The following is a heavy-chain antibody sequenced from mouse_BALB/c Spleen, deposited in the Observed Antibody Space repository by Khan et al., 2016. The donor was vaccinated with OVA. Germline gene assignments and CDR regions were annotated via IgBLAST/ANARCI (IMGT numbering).Heavy chain of an antibody. J-gene: IGHJ4*01. D-gene: IGHD2-14*01. CDR1: GYSITSDYA. Sequence: VQLKESGPGLVKPSQSLSLTCTVTGYSITSDYAWNWIRQFPGNKLEWMGYISSTGSTSYNPSLKSRISITRDTSKNQFFLQSKFVTTEDTATYYCARSLYYSYGYALDCWGRGTSATVSS. V-gene: IGHV3-2*02. CDR3: ARSLYYSYGYALDC. CDR2: ISSTGST.